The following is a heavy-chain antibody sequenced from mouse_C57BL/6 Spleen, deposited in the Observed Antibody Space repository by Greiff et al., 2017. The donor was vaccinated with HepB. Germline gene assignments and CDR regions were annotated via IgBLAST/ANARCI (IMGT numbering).Heavy chain of an antibody. CDR2: ISSGSSTI. CDR3: AKIYYYGSRYFDY. D-gene: IGHD1-1*01. CDR1: GFTFSDYG. Sequence: EVQGVESGGGLVKPGGSLKLSCAASGFTFSDYGMHWVRQAPEKGLEWVAYISSGSSTIYYADTVKGRFTISRDNAKNTLFLQMTSLRSEDTAMYYCAKIYYYGSRYFDYWGQGTTLTVSS. J-gene: IGHJ2*01. V-gene: IGHV5-17*01.